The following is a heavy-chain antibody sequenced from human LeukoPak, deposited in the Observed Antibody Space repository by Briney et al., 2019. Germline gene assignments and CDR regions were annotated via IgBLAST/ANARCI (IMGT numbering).Heavy chain of an antibody. CDR2: ISSNGGST. V-gene: IGHV3-64D*06. D-gene: IGHD3-10*01. CDR3: VKSIGVGSGSFPFDP. CDR1: GFTFSSYA. J-gene: IGHJ5*02. Sequence: PGGSLRLSCSASGFTFSSYAMHWVRQAPGKGLEYVSAISSNGGSTYYADSVKGRFTISRDNSKNTLYLQMSSLRAEDTAVNYCVKSIGVGSGSFPFDPWGQGTLVTVSS.